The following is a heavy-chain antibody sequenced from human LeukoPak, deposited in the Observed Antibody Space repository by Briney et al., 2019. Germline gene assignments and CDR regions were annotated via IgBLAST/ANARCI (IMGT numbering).Heavy chain of an antibody. D-gene: IGHD2-15*01. CDR3: AKAGYNCSGGSCYSYWYFDL. V-gene: IGHV3-9*01. CDR2: ISWNSSSI. J-gene: IGHJ2*01. CDR1: GFTFDDYA. Sequence: GGSLRLSCAASGFTFDDYAMHWVRPAQGKGLEWVSGISWNSSSIGYADSVKGRFTISRDNAKNSLYLQMNSLRAEDTALYYCAKAGYNCSGGSCYSYWYFDLWGRGTLVTVSS.